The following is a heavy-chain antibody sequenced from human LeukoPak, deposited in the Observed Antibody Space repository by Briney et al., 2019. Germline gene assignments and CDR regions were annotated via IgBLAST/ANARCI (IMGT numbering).Heavy chain of an antibody. J-gene: IGHJ6*02. CDR3: ARDHGVSSWYPVSSYYGMDV. Sequence: GGSLRLSCVASGFTFSSYGMHWVRQAPGKGLEWVAVIWYDGSNKYYADSVKGRFTISKDSSKNTVYLQMNSLRAEDTAVYYCARDHGVSSWYPVSSYYGMDVWGQGTTVTVSS. V-gene: IGHV3-33*01. D-gene: IGHD6-13*01. CDR1: GFTFSSYG. CDR2: IWYDGSNK.